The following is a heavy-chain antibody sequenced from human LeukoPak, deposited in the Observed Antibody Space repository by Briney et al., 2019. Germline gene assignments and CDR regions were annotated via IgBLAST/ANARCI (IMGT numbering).Heavy chain of an antibody. CDR2: ISSSSSYI. Sequence: GGSLRLSCAASGFTFSSYNMNWVRQAPGKGLEWVSSISSSSSYIYYADSVKGRFTISRDNAKNSLYLQMNSLRAEDTAVYYCASPYYDFWSGYYPLSYWGQGTLVTVSS. J-gene: IGHJ4*02. CDR3: ASPYYDFWSGYYPLSY. CDR1: GFTFSSYN. V-gene: IGHV3-21*01. D-gene: IGHD3-3*01.